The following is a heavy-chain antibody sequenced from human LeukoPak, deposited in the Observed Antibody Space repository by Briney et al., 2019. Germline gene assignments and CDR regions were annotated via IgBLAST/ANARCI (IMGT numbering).Heavy chain of an antibody. D-gene: IGHD3/OR15-3a*01. CDR2: IYYSGNT. CDR3: ARQTGSGLFILP. CDR1: GVSISSSNSY. Sequence: SETLSLTCTVSGVSISSSNSYWGWIRQPPGKGLEWIGRIYYSGNTYYNASLKSQVSISIDTSKKQFSLTLTSVTAADTAVYYCARQTGSGLFILPGGQGTLVTISS. J-gene: IGHJ4*02. V-gene: IGHV4-39*01.